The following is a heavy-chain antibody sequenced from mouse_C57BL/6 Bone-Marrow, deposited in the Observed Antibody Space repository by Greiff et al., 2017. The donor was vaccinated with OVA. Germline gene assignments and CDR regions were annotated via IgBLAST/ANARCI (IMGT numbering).Heavy chain of an antibody. CDR3: ANPRITTVGDWYFDV. J-gene: IGHJ1*03. Sequence: QVQLKQPGAELVKPGASVKLSCKASGYTFTSYWMQWVKQRPGQGLEWIGEIDPSDSYTNYNQKFKGKATLTVDPSSSTAYMQLSSLTSEDSAVYYCANPRITTVGDWYFDVWGTGTTVTVSS. D-gene: IGHD1-1*01. CDR2: IDPSDSYT. V-gene: IGHV1-50*01. CDR1: GYTFTSYW.